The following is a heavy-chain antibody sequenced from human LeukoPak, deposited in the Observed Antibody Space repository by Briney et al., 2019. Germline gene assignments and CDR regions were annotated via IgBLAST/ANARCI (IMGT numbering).Heavy chain of an antibody. CDR2: ISAYNGNT. Sequence: ASVKVSCKASGYTFTSYGISWVRPAPGQGLEWMGWISAYNGNTNYAQKLQGRVTMTTDTSTSTAYMELRSLRSDDTAVYYCARGGEDMITFGGVIVQYYFDYWGQGTLVTVSS. D-gene: IGHD3-16*02. V-gene: IGHV1-18*01. J-gene: IGHJ4*02. CDR1: GYTFTSYG. CDR3: ARGGEDMITFGGVIVQYYFDY.